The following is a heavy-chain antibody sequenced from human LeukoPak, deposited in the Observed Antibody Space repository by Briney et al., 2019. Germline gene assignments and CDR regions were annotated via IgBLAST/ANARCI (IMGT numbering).Heavy chain of an antibody. V-gene: IGHV3-13*01. CDR1: GFTFSSYD. CDR3: TSYYYTSGPNDN. CDR2: IGTAGDT. D-gene: IGHD3-22*01. J-gene: IGHJ4*02. Sequence: GGSLRLSCAASGFTFSSYDMHWVRQATGKGLEWVSAIGTAGDTYYPGSVKGRFTISRDNAKNSLYLQMNSLRAEDTAVYYCTSYYYTSGPNDNWGQGTLVTVSS.